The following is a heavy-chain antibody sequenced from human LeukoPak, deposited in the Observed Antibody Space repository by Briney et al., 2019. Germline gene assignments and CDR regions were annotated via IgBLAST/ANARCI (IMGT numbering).Heavy chain of an antibody. Sequence: SVKVSCKASGGAFSSYAISWVREAPGQGLEWMVGIIPIFGTANYAQKFQGRVTITADESTSTAYMELSSLRSEDTAVYYCASPLSDYGDYEGVFDYWGQGTLVTVSS. CDR2: IIPIFGTA. CDR3: ASPLSDYGDYEGVFDY. CDR1: GGAFSSYA. J-gene: IGHJ4*02. D-gene: IGHD4-17*01. V-gene: IGHV1-69*01.